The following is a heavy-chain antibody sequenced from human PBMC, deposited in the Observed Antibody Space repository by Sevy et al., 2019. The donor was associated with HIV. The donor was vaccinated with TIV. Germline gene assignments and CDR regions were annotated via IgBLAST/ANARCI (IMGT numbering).Heavy chain of an antibody. CDR3: ARATRAPSRSRGAMSHCWHFDL. D-gene: IGHD3-10*01. J-gene: IGHJ2*01. V-gene: IGHV4-34*01. Sequence: SETLSLTCGAYGGSFSDYYWSWIRQPPGKGLEWIGEIYHNGGTNYNPSLESRVTISADTSKNQFSLNLFSLTAADTAVYFCARATRAPSRSRGAMSHCWHFDLWGRGTLVTVSS. CDR2: IYHNGGT. CDR1: GGSFSDYY.